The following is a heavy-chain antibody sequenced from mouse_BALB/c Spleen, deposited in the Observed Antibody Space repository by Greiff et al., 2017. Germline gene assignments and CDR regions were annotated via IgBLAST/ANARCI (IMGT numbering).Heavy chain of an antibody. CDR2: IWSGGST. CDR3: ASYYDYDVPFAY. V-gene: IGHV2-4-1*01. CDR1: GFSLTSYG. J-gene: IGHJ3*01. Sequence: VQLQQSGPGLVQPSQSLSITCTVSGFSLTSYGVHWVRQSPGKGLEWLGVIWSGGSTDYNAAFISRLSISKDNSKSQVFFKMNSLQADDTAIYYCASYYDYDVPFAYWGQGTLVTVSA. D-gene: IGHD2-4*01.